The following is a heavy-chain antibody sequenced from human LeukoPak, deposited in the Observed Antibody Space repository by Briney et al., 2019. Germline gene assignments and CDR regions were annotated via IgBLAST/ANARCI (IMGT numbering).Heavy chain of an antibody. Sequence: GGSLRLSCAASGFTFNSYAMSWVRQAPGKGLEWVSAISGSGGSTYYADSVKGRFTISRDNSKNTLYLQMNSLRAEDTAVYYCAKAPYYYDSSGYWLSFDYWGQGPLVTVSS. J-gene: IGHJ4*02. CDR2: ISGSGGST. CDR1: GFTFNSYA. V-gene: IGHV3-23*01. D-gene: IGHD3-22*01. CDR3: AKAPYYYDSSGYWLSFDY.